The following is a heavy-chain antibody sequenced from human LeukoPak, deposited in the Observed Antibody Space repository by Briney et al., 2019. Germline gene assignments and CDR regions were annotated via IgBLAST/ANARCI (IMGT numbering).Heavy chain of an antibody. Sequence: GGSLRLSCAASGFTSGSYSMNWVRQAPGKGLEWVSSISTTSSYIYYADSVKGRFTISRDNARNSLYLQVNSLRAEDTALYYCAREKVGVSFDYWGQGTLVTVSS. D-gene: IGHD2-8*01. CDR3: AREKVGVSFDY. CDR2: ISTTSSYI. V-gene: IGHV3-21*01. CDR1: GFTSGSYS. J-gene: IGHJ4*02.